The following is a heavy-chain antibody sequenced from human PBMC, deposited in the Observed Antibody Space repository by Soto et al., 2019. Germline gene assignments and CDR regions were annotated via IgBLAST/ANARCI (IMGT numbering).Heavy chain of an antibody. V-gene: IGHV1-18*01. CDR3: GRDRDWDVDN. D-gene: IGHD1-1*01. Sequence: QVQVVQSGSEVKKPGASVKDSCKTSGYMFTINGITWVRQVPGQGLEWMGWISTNSGNTKFAQTFQGRVTLTTKTSTSTAYMELRSLRSDDTAIYYGGRDRDWDVDNWGPGTLVTVSS. J-gene: IGHJ4*02. CDR2: ISTNSGNT. CDR1: GYMFTING.